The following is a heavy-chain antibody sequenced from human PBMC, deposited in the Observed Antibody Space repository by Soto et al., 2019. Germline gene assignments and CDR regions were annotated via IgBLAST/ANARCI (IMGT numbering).Heavy chain of an antibody. V-gene: IGHV4-34*01. CDR2: INHSGST. CDR1: GGSFSGYY. D-gene: IGHD3-10*01. Sequence: SETLSLTCAVYGGSFSGYYWSWIRQPPGKGLEWIGEINHSGSTNYNPSLKSRVTISVDTSKNQFSLKLSSVTAADTAVYYCARGEGGTMVRGVIVGMDVWGQGTTVTRLL. CDR3: ARGEGGTMVRGVIVGMDV. J-gene: IGHJ6*02.